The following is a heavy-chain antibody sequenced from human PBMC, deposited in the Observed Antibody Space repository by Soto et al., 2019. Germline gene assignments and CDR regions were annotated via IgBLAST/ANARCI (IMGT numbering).Heavy chain of an antibody. CDR1: GYSITSYL. V-gene: IGHV5-51*01. CDR3: ARSGVGAKFYNWFDP. J-gene: IGHJ5*02. CDR2: IYPGDSDT. D-gene: IGHD1-26*01. Sequence: PGESMKISCKGSGYSITSYLIGWVSQIPGKGLEWMGIIYPGDSDTRYSPSFQGQVTISADKSISTAYLQWSSLKASDTAMYYCARSGVGAKFYNWFDPWGQGTLVTVSS.